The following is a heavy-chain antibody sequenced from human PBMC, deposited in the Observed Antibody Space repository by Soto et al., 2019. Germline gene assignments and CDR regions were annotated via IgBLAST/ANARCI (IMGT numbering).Heavy chain of an antibody. CDR3: VRGRGGYGNGMIDY. D-gene: IGHD5-18*01. Sequence: PSETLSLTCTVSGGSISNYYWSWIRQSPGKGLEWIGYISYIGTTNYNPSLKSRVTISVDTSKNQFSLRLTSVTAADTAVYYCVRGRGGYGNGMIDYWGQGNPVTVSS. J-gene: IGHJ4*02. V-gene: IGHV4-59*01. CDR1: GGSISNYY. CDR2: ISYIGTT.